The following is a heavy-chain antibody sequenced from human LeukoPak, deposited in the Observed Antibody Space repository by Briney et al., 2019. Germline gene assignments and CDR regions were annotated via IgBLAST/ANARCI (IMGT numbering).Heavy chain of an antibody. CDR2: ISSTSGAI. CDR1: GFTFSNYN. D-gene: IGHD6-13*01. V-gene: IGHV3-48*04. J-gene: IGHJ4*02. CDR3: ARGDPLPGIAAAGAIDY. Sequence: GGSLRLSCAASGFTFSNYNMNWVRQAPGKGLEWVSSISSTSGAIFYADSVKGRFTISRDNTKNSLYLQMNSLRAEDTAVYYCARGDPLPGIAAAGAIDYWGQGTLVTVSS.